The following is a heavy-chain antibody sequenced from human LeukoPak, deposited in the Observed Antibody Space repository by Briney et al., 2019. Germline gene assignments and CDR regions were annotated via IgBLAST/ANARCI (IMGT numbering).Heavy chain of an antibody. Sequence: KSSETLSLTCTVSGASISTYYWSWIRQPPGKGLEWIVYIYYSGSTNYNPSLKSRVTISVDTSKNQFSLKLSSVTAADTAVYYCARWSVAGTAFDYWGQGTLVTVSS. CDR1: GASISTYY. CDR2: IYYSGST. J-gene: IGHJ4*02. V-gene: IGHV4-59*01. D-gene: IGHD6-19*01. CDR3: ARWSVAGTAFDY.